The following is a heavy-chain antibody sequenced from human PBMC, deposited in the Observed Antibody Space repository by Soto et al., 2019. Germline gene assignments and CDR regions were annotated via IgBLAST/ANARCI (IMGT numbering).Heavy chain of an antibody. CDR2: IGTVGDT. J-gene: IGHJ2*01. D-gene: IGHD7-27*01. CDR1: GFPFSNSD. V-gene: IGHV3-13*01. CDR3: ARGTGAQLMYFDL. Sequence: PGGSLTLSCAASGFPFSNSDMHWVRQTTGKGLEWLSGIGTVGDTYYPPSVRGRFTISRENAKNSLYLQMDGLRAEDTAVYFCARGTGAQLMYFDLWGRGTLVTVSS.